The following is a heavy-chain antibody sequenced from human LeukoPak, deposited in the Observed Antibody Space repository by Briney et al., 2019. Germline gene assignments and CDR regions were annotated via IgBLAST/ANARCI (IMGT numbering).Heavy chain of an antibody. V-gene: IGHV3-30*04. J-gene: IGHJ4*02. CDR1: GFSFRSYA. D-gene: IGHD3-3*01. CDR2: ISYDGSHK. Sequence: PGGSLRLSCAASGFSFRSYAMHWVRQAPGKGLEWVAVISYDGSHKNYADSVKGRFTISRDNGKASLYLQMNSLRAEDTAVYHCARVPTLRFLEWLSVFDSWGQGTLVTVSS. CDR3: ARVPTLRFLEWLSVFDS.